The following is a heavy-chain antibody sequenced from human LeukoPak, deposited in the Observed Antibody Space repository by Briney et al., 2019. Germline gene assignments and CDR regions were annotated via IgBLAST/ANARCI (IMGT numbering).Heavy chain of an antibody. J-gene: IGHJ6*02. V-gene: IGHV3-30-3*01. Sequence: GGSLRLSCAASGFTFSSYAMHWVRQAPGKGLEWVAVISYDGSNKYYADSVKGRFTISRDNSKNTLYLQMNSLRAEDTAVYYYARWYVVPAASLYYYYGMDVWGQGTTVTVSS. CDR2: ISYDGSNK. CDR1: GFTFSSYA. CDR3: ARWYVVPAASLYYYYGMDV. D-gene: IGHD2-2*01.